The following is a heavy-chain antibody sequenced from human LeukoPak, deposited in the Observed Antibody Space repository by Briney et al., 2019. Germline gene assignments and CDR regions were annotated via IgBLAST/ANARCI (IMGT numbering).Heavy chain of an antibody. CDR1: GGSFSSYA. CDR3: ARANTYCSSTSCYKPLDAFEI. Sequence: ASVKVSCKASGGSFSSYAISWVRQAPGQGLEWMGGIIRIFGTANYAQKFQGRVTITADESTSTAYMELSSLRSEDTAVDYCARANTYCSSTSCYKPLDAFEIWGQGTMVTASS. D-gene: IGHD2-2*02. CDR2: IIRIFGTA. V-gene: IGHV1-69*13. J-gene: IGHJ3*02.